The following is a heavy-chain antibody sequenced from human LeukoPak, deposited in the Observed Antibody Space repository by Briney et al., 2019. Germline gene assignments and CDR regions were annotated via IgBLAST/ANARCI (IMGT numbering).Heavy chain of an antibody. J-gene: IGHJ4*02. Sequence: SETLSLTCTVSGGXISSYSCSWIRQPPGKGLEWIGSGSTNYNPSLKSRVTISVDTSKNQCSLKLSSVTAADTAVYYCARVFSGYLDYWGQGTLVTVSS. CDR2: SGST. V-gene: IGHV4-59*01. D-gene: IGHD3-22*01. CDR1: GGXISSYS. CDR3: ARVFSGYLDY.